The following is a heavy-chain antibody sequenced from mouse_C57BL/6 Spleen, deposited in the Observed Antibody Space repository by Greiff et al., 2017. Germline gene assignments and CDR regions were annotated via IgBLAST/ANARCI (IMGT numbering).Heavy chain of an antibody. D-gene: IGHD1-1*01. Sequence: QVHVKQSDAELVKPGASVKISCKVSGSTFTDHTIHWMKQRPEQGLAWIGYIYPRDGSTKYNEKFKGKATLTADKSSSTAYMQLNSLTSEDSAVYFCARGPPDYYGSSYFDYWGQGTTLTVSS. CDR2: IYPRDGST. V-gene: IGHV1-78*01. CDR3: ARGPPDYYGSSYFDY. CDR1: GSTFTDHT. J-gene: IGHJ2*01.